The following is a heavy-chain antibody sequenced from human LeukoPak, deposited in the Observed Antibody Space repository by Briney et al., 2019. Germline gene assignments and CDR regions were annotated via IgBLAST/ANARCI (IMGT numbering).Heavy chain of an antibody. CDR1: GYRFIDDC. CDR3: ARQRGRDAFDF. CDR2: LYPSDSDT. Sequence: GDSLKISCEVSGYRFIDDCIVWVGQMPAKGLEWMGILYPSDSDTNYGQSFQGQVTTSADKSISTSYLQWSRLKASDTAIYYRARQRGRDAFDFWGQGTTVTVYS. J-gene: IGHJ3*01. V-gene: IGHV5-51*01.